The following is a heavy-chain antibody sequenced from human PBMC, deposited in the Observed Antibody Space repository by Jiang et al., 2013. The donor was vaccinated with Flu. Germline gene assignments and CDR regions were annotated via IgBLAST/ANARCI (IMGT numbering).Heavy chain of an antibody. Sequence: LEWIGRIYTSGSTNYNPSLKSRVTISVGTSKNQFSLKLSSVTAADTAVYYCARDYYDSSGYIFDYWGQGTLVTVSS. CDR3: ARDYYDSSGYIFDY. D-gene: IGHD3-22*01. V-gene: IGHV4-61*02. CDR2: IYTSGST. J-gene: IGHJ4*02.